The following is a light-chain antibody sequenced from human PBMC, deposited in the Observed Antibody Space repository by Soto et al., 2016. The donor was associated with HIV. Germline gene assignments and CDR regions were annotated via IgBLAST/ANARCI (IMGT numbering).Light chain of an antibody. Sequence: SSELTQDPTVSVALRQTVKITCQGDSLRSYYASWYQQKPGQAPIPVMYGKNIRPSGIPDRFSGSISGDTASLIITGAQAEDEADYYCNCRDSSGNHPFGGGTRADRP. V-gene: IGLV3-19*01. CDR2: GKN. CDR3: NCRDSSGNHP. J-gene: IGLJ2*01. CDR1: SLRSYY.